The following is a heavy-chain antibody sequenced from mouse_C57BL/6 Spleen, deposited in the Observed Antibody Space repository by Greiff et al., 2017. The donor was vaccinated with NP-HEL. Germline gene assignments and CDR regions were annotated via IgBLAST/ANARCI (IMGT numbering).Heavy chain of an antibody. D-gene: IGHD2-3*01. Sequence: QVQLQQSGAELVKPGASVKMSCKASGYTFTSYWITWVKQRPGQGLEWIGDIYPGSGSTNYNEKFKSKATLTVDTSSSTAYMQLSSLTSEDSAVYDCARRGVYVDAMDYWGQGTSVTVSS. V-gene: IGHV1-55*01. CDR3: ARRGVYVDAMDY. CDR2: IYPGSGST. CDR1: GYTFTSYW. J-gene: IGHJ4*01.